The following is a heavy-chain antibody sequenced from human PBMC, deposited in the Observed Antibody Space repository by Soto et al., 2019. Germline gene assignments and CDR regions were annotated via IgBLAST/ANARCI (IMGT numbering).Heavy chain of an antibody. CDR1: CGSFTGYF. D-gene: IGHD3-3*01. V-gene: IGHV4-34*01. J-gene: IGHJ6*03. Sequence: SETLSLTCAVFCGSFTGYFWDWIPPTPGKGVEWIGEINQSGSTTYNPSLKSRVTISVDRSKNQFSLGLNSVTAADTAVYYCARGNFWSGYDPSYYYYMDVWGKGTAVTVSS. CDR2: INQSGST. CDR3: ARGNFWSGYDPSYYYYMDV.